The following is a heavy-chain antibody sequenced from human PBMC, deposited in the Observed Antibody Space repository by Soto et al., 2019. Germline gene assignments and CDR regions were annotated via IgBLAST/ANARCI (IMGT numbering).Heavy chain of an antibody. J-gene: IGHJ4*02. CDR1: GYIFTSYY. CDR2: INPSGGTT. CDR3: AGGPATAPDAY. V-gene: IGHV1-46*01. Sequence: QVQLAQSGTEVKKPGASVKVSCKTSGYIFTSYYIHWVRQAPGQGLEWMGIINPSGGTTTYAQKFQGRVTMTRDAATSTVYMELSSLRSEDTAVYYCAGGPATAPDAYGVLGALVTVSA. D-gene: IGHD2-2*01.